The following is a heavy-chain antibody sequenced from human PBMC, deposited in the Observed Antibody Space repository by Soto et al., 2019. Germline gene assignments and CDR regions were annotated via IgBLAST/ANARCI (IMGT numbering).Heavy chain of an antibody. CDR1: GYTFTSYA. CDR3: ASTRGRTSYYYYLDV. V-gene: IGHV1-3*01. CDR2: INAGTGRT. D-gene: IGHD3-10*01. J-gene: IGHJ6*03. Sequence: QVQLVQSGAEVKKPGASVQVSCKASGYTFTSYAIHWVRQAPGPSLEWMGWINAGTGRTKYSETFQGRVTITRDTSASTAYIELSSLRSEATAVYYCASTRGRTSYYYYLDVWGRGTTVTFSS.